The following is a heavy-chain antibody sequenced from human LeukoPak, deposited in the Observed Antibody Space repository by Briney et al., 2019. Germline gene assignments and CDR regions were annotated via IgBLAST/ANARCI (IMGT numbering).Heavy chain of an antibody. V-gene: IGHV1-18*01. Sequence: ASVKVSCKASGYTSTSYGISWVRQAPGQGLEWMGWISAYNGNTNYAQKLQGRVTMTTDTSTSTAYMELRSLRSDDTAVYYCARATPHYDSSGYYWEIDYWGQGTLVTVSS. J-gene: IGHJ4*02. CDR1: GYTSTSYG. D-gene: IGHD3-22*01. CDR3: ARATPHYDSSGYYWEIDY. CDR2: ISAYNGNT.